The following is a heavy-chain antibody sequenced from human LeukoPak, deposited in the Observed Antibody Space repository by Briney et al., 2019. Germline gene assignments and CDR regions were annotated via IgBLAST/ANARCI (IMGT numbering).Heavy chain of an antibody. CDR1: GGSISSYH. CDR2: IYTSGST. CDR3: ARDSPRYHFDSSGSYLDY. D-gene: IGHD3-22*01. V-gene: IGHV4-4*07. J-gene: IGHJ4*02. Sequence: SETLSLTCTVSGGSISSYHWSWIRQTAGKGLEWIGRIYTSGSTNYNPSLKSRVTMSVGASKNQISLKLSSVTAADTAVYYCARDSPRYHFDSSGSYLDYWGQGTLVTVSS.